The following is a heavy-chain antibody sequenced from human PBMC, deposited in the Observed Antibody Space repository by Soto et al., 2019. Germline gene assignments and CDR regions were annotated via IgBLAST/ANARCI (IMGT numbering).Heavy chain of an antibody. V-gene: IGHV1-69*13. CDR3: ARGRRVVAAAGTFDY. D-gene: IGHD6-13*01. CDR1: GGTFSSYA. Sequence: SSVKVSCKASGGTFSSYAISWVRQAPGQGLEWMGGIIPIFGTANYAQKFQGRVTITADESTSTAYMELSSLRSEDTAVYYCARGRRVVAAAGTFDYWGQGTLVNVYS. J-gene: IGHJ4*02. CDR2: IIPIFGTA.